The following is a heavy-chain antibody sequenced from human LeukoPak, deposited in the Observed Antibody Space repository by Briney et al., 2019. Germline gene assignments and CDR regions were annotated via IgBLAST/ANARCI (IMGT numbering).Heavy chain of an antibody. CDR3: ARDREDGYNDY. V-gene: IGHV4-59*01. Sequence: SETLSLTCTVSGGSISSYYWSWIRQPPGKGLEWIGYIYYSGSTNYNPSLKSRVTISVDTPKNQFSLKLSSVTAADTAVYYCARDREDGYNDYWGQGTLVTVSS. CDR1: GGSISSYY. J-gene: IGHJ4*02. D-gene: IGHD5-24*01. CDR2: IYYSGST.